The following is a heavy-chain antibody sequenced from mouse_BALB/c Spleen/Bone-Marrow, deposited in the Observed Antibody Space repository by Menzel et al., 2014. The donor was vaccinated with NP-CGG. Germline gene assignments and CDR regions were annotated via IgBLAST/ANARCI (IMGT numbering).Heavy chain of an antibody. D-gene: IGHD1-1*01. Sequence: VQLQQSGAELAKPGASVKMSCKASGYTFTSYWMHWVKQRPGQGLEWIGYINPSTGYTEYNQKFKDKATLTADKSSSTAYMQLSSLTSEDSAVYYCARQITTVDYAMDYWGKEPQSPSPQ. CDR3: ARQITTVDYAMDY. CDR1: GYTFTSYW. CDR2: INPSTGYT. J-gene: IGHJ4*01. V-gene: IGHV1-7*01.